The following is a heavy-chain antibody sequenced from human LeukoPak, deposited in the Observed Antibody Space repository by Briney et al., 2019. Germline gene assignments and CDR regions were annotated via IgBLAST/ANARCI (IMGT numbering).Heavy chain of an antibody. V-gene: IGHV3-7*01. D-gene: IGHD3-10*01. J-gene: IGHJ4*02. CDR3: VKVAKYYYGSETYYFFEH. CDR1: GFTFTTYW. CDR2: INQDGTEK. Sequence: PGGSLRLSCAASGFTFTTYWMSWVRQFPGKGLEGVANINQDGTEKYYVDSVKGRFTISRDNAKNSLYLQMNSLRAEDTAIYYCVKVAKYYYGSETYYFFEHWGQGTPVTASS.